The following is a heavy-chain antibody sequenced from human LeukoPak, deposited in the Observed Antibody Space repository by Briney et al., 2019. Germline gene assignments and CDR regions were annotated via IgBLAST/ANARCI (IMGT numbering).Heavy chain of an antibody. J-gene: IGHJ5*02. CDR2: IYYSGNT. Sequence: SEALSLTCTVPGGSISSSSYYWGWIRQPPGKGLEWIVSIYYSGNTYYNPSLKSRVTISVDTSKNQFSLKLSSVTAADTAVYYCARRYCGGDCTFDWFDPWGQGTLVTVSS. CDR3: ARRYCGGDCTFDWFDP. CDR1: GGSISSSSYY. V-gene: IGHV4-39*01. D-gene: IGHD2-21*02.